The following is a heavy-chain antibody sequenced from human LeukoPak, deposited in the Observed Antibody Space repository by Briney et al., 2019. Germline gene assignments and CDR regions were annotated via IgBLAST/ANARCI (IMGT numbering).Heavy chain of an antibody. CDR3: AKAQSLNACSGGSCYLVY. CDR2: ISWNSGSI. Sequence: GRSLRLSCAASGFTFDDYAMHWVRQAPGKGLEWVSGISWNSGSIGYADSVKGRFTISRDNAKNSLYLQMNSLRDEDTAVYYCAKAQSLNACSGGSCYLVYWGQGTLVTVSS. D-gene: IGHD2-15*01. V-gene: IGHV3-9*01. J-gene: IGHJ4*02. CDR1: GFTFDDYA.